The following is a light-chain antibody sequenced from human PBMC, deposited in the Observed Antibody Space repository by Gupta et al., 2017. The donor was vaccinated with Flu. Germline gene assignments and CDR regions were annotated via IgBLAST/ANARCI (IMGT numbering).Light chain of an antibody. Sequence: SYLLPQPPSLSLALGKTAWITSGANNMVHKSVHWYQQKPVPAPVLVVYDDSDRPSGIPGLFAGSYAGNTATLTISRNEAGDEADYYCLVRDSSSDQGVFGGGTKLTVL. J-gene: IGLJ3*02. V-gene: IGLV3-21*03. CDR1: NMVHKS. CDR2: DDS. CDR3: LVRDSSSDQGV.